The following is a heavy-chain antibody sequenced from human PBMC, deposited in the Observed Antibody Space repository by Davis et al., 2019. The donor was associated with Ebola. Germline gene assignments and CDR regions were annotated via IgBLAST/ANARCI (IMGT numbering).Heavy chain of an antibody. CDR1: GYTFTSYY. CDR3: ASTAPIYCTNGVCYNIVTMVRGDVGGMDV. D-gene: IGHD2-8*01. J-gene: IGHJ6*02. V-gene: IGHV1-46*01. Sequence: ASVKVSCKASGYTFTSYYMHWVRQAPGQGLEWMGIINPSGGSTSYAQKFQGRVTMTRDTSTSTVYMELSRLRSDDTAVYYCASTAPIYCTNGVCYNIVTMVRGDVGGMDVWGQGTTVTVSS. CDR2: INPSGGST.